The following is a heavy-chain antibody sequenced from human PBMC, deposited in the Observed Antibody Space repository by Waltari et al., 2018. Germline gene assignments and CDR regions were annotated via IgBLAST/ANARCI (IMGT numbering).Heavy chain of an antibody. V-gene: IGHV4-59*11. D-gene: IGHD6-13*01. CDR2: ISYSGGT. CDR1: GGSISSQY. CDR3: ARARGYSSSRWFDP. J-gene: IGHJ5*02. Sequence: QVQLQESGPGLVKPSETLSLTCTVSGGSISSQYWSWIRQPPGKGLEWIWYISYSGGTTYNPSLKSRVTRAVDTSKNQFSLKLSSVTAAVTAVYYCARARGYSSSRWFDPWGQGTLVTVSS.